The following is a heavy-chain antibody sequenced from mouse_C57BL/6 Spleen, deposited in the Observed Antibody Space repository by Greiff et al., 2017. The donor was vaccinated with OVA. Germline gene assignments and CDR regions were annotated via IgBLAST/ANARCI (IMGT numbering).Heavy chain of an antibody. V-gene: IGHV5-17*01. CDR1: GFTFSDYG. D-gene: IGHD2-4*01. Sequence: EVQLQESGGGLVKPGGSLKLSCAASGFTFSDYGMHWVRQAPEKGLEWVAYISSGSSTIYYADTVKGRFTISGDNAKNTLFLQMTSLRSEDTAMYYCARRLRDAMDYWGQGTSVTVSS. J-gene: IGHJ4*01. CDR3: ARRLRDAMDY. CDR2: ISSGSSTI.